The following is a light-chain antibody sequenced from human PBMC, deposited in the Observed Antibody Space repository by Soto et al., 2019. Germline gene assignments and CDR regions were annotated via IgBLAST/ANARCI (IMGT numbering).Light chain of an antibody. J-gene: IGKJ4*01. CDR3: QQYDNLPV. CDR2: DAS. Sequence: IQMTQSPSSLSASVGDRVTITCQASQDIRNYLNWYQQKPGTAPKLLIYDASDLEAGVPSRFSGSGSGTDFTFTISSLQPEDIATYYCQQYDNLPVFGGGTKVEIK. CDR1: QDIRNY. V-gene: IGKV1-33*01.